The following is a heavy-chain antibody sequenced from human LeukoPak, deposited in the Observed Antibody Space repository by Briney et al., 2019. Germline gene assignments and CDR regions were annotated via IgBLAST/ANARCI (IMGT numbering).Heavy chain of an antibody. D-gene: IGHD2-15*01. CDR2: IYYSGST. Sequence: SETLSLTCTVSGGSISSYYWSWIRQPPGKGLEWIGYIYYSGSTNYNPSLKSRVTISVDTSKNQFSLKLSSVTAADTAVYYCARLGPGVVVVAATLNYYYGMDVWGQGTTVTVSS. V-gene: IGHV4-59*12. CDR3: ARLGPGVVVVAATLNYYYGMDV. J-gene: IGHJ6*02. CDR1: GGSISSYY.